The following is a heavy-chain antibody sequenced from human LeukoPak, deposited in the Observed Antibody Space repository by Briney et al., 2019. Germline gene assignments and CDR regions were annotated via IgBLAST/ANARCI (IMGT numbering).Heavy chain of an antibody. CDR1: GFIVSSNY. Sequence: GGSLRLSCVASGFIVSSNYMSWVRQAPGKELEWISIIYSGGTAFYADSVKGRFTISRDNSKNTLYLQMNSLRADDTAMYYCARGRQCDYWGQGTLVTVSS. CDR2: IYSGGTA. CDR3: ARGRQCDY. J-gene: IGHJ4*02. V-gene: IGHV3-53*01. D-gene: IGHD4-11*01.